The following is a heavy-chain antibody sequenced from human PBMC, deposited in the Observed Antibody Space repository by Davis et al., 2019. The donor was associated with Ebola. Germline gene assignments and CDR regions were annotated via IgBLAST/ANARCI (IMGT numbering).Heavy chain of an antibody. Sequence: QTPSLTCAVYGGSFRGYYWSWIRQPPGKGLEWIGYIYNSGRTNYNPSFKSRVTILVDMSKNQFSLKLSSVTAAETAVYYCARESDSGYDSDPFDIWDQGTVVTVSS. V-gene: IGHV4-59*01. CDR3: ARESDSGYDSDPFDI. CDR2: IYNSGRT. D-gene: IGHD5-12*01. J-gene: IGHJ3*02. CDR1: GGSFRGYY.